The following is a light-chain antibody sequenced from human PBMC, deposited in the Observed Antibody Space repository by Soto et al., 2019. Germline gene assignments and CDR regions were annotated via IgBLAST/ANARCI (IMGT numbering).Light chain of an antibody. CDR2: GAS. CDR3: QQYGSSPRTT. J-gene: IGKJ1*01. CDR1: QIISNN. Sequence: EIVMTQSPATLSVSPWERATLSCMASQIISNNLAWYQQKPGQAPRLLIYGASSRATGIPDRFSGSGSGTDFTLTISGLEPEDFAVYYCQQYGSSPRTTFGQGTKVDI. V-gene: IGKV3-20*01.